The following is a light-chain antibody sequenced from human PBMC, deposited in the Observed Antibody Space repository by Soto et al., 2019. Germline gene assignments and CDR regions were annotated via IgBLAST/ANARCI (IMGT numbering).Light chain of an antibody. CDR1: SSDVGGYND. CDR3: SSYAGSDNLV. V-gene: IGLV2-8*01. CDR2: AVN. Sequence: QSALTQPPSASGSPGQSVTISCTGTSSDVGGYNDVSWYQQHPGKAPKLMIYAVNKRPSGVPDRISGSKSGNTASLTVSGLQAEDEADYYCSSYAGSDNLVFGGGTQLTVL. J-gene: IGLJ2*01.